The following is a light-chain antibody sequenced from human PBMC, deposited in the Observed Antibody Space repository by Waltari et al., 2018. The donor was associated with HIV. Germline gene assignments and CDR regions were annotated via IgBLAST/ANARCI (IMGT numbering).Light chain of an antibody. CDR2: GQA. CDR1: SSNIGAGYD. J-gene: IGLJ2*01. V-gene: IGLV1-40*03. Sequence: QSVLTQPPSVSGAPGQRDTISCTGSSSNIGAGYDVHWYQHFPGRAPKLLIYGQANRASGVPGRFAGSRSGASASLAITGLRAEDEADYYCQSYDSSLSVVFGGGTTLTVL. CDR3: QSYDSSLSVV.